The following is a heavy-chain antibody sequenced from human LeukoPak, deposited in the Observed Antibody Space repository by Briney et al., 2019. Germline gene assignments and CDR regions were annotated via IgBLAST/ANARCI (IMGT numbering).Heavy chain of an antibody. Sequence: GASVKVSCKASGYTFTSYGISWVRQAPGQGLEWMGRIIPILGIANYAQKFQGRVTITADESTSTAYMELSSLRSEDTAVYYCARGSITGGPYYYYYMDVWGKGTTVTVSS. CDR1: GYTFTSYG. CDR2: IIPILGIA. CDR3: ARGSITGGPYYYYYMDV. J-gene: IGHJ6*03. D-gene: IGHD1-20*01. V-gene: IGHV1-69*04.